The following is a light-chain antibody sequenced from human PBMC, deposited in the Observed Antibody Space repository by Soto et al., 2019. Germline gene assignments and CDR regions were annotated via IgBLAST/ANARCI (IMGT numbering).Light chain of an antibody. Sequence: DIQMTQSPSTLSASVGDRVTITCRDSQSISNWLAWYQQKPGKAPKLLIYKASSLESGVPSRFSGSGSGTEFTLTINSLQPDDFATYYFQQYNSYPTFGGGTKVEIK. CDR2: KAS. CDR3: QQYNSYPT. J-gene: IGKJ4*01. CDR1: QSISNW. V-gene: IGKV1-5*03.